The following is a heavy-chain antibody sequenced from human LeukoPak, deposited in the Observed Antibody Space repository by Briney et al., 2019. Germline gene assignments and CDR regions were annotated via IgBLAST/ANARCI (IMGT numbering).Heavy chain of an antibody. D-gene: IGHD1-26*01. V-gene: IGHV3-48*03. CDR1: GFTFRSYG. CDR3: ASEFIVGATFDY. Sequence: PGGSLRLSCAASGFTFRSYGMNWVRQAPGKGLEWVSYITSSGSTIYYADSVKGRFTISRDNAKTSLYLQMNSLRAEDTAVYYCASEFIVGATFDYGGQGTLVTVSS. J-gene: IGHJ4*02. CDR2: ITSSGSTI.